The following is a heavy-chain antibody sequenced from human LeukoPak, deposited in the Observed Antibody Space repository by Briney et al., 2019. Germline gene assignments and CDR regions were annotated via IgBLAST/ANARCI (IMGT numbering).Heavy chain of an antibody. CDR3: ATPLVDNDAFDI. J-gene: IGHJ3*02. V-gene: IGHV1-69*04. Sequence: GASVKVSCKASGGTFSSYVIRWVRQAAGQGLEWMGRIIPILGIANYAQKFQGRVTITADKSTSTAYMELSSLTSGDTAVYYCATPLVDNDAFDIWGQGTMVTVSS. CDR1: GGTFSSYV. D-gene: IGHD2-8*02. CDR2: IIPILGIA.